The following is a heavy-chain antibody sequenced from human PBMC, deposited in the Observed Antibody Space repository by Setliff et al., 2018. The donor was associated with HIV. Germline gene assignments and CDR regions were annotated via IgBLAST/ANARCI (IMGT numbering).Heavy chain of an antibody. CDR2: IIPILGIA. CDR3: ARAAAPYYYDSSGYYLGYNFFDY. V-gene: IGHV1-69*10. Sequence: SVMVSCKASGGTFSSYAISWVRQAPGQGLEWMGGIIPILGIANYAQKFQGRVTITADKSTSTAYMELSSLRSEDTAVYYCARAAAPYYYDSSGYYLGYNFFDYWGQGTLVTVSS. J-gene: IGHJ4*02. D-gene: IGHD3-22*01. CDR1: GGTFSSYA.